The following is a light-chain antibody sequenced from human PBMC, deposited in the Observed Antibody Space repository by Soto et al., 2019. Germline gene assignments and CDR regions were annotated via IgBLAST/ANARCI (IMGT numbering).Light chain of an antibody. Sequence: IVLTQSPGTLSLSPGERTTLSCRASQSISRYLAWYQQKPGQGPRLLIYGASSRATGIPARFSGSGSGTDFTLTISSLEPEDFAVYYCQQRSSWPFTFGPGTKVDIK. CDR2: GAS. CDR1: QSISRY. V-gene: IGKV3-11*01. J-gene: IGKJ3*01. CDR3: QQRSSWPFT.